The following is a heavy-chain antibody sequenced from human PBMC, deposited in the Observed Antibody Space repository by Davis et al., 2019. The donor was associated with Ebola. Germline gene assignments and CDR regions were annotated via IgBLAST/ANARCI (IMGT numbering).Heavy chain of an antibody. D-gene: IGHD4-17*01. V-gene: IGHV4-30-4*08. CDR2: IYYSGST. J-gene: IGHJ4*02. CDR1: GGSISSGGYY. CDR3: ARGSEDYGDYAY. Sequence: PSETLSLTCTVSGGSISSGGYYWSWIRQHPGKGLEWIGYIYYSGSTYYNPSLKSRVTISVDTSKNQFSLKLSSVTAADTAVYYCARGSEDYGDYAYWGQGTLVTVSS.